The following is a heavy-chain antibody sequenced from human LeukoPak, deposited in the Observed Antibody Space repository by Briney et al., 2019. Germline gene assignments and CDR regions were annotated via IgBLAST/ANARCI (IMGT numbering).Heavy chain of an antibody. V-gene: IGHV1-18*01. CDR2: ITAYNDNT. J-gene: IGHJ4*02. D-gene: IGHD3-10*01. CDR3: ARALLWFGEPSHIDY. Sequence: ASVKVSCKASGYTFTSYGISWVRQAPGQGLEWIGWITAYNDNTNYAQKLQGRVTMTTDTSTSTAYMELRSLRSDDTAVYYCARALLWFGEPSHIDYWGQGTLVTVSS. CDR1: GYTFTSYG.